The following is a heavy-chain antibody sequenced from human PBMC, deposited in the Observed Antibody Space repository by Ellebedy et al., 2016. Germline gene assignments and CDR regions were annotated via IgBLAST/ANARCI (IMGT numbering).Heavy chain of an antibody. V-gene: IGHV4-38-2*02. CDR3: ARGNQLAPDY. CDR1: GYSISSGYY. D-gene: IGHD1-1*01. J-gene: IGHJ4*02. Sequence: SETLSLTXTVSGYSISSGYYWGWIRQPPGKGLEWIGSIYYSGSTYYNPSLKSRVTISVDTSKNQFSLKLNSVTAADTAVYYCARGNQLAPDYWGQGTLVTVSS. CDR2: IYYSGST.